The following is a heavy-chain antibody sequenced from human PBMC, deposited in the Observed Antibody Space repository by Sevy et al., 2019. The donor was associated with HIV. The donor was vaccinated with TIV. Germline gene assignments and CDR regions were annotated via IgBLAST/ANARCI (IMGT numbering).Heavy chain of an antibody. J-gene: IGHJ4*02. CDR1: GFTFSSYE. V-gene: IGHV3-48*03. CDR3: ARDLPPSATTVAHFDC. CDR2: ISNSGTTR. D-gene: IGHD4-17*01. Sequence: GGSLRLSCEASGFTFSSYEMNWVRQAPGKGLEWVSYISNSGTTRSYSDSVRGRFTISRDNAGNSLYLQMKSLRAEDTAVYYCARDLPPSATTVAHFDCWGQRTLVTVSS.